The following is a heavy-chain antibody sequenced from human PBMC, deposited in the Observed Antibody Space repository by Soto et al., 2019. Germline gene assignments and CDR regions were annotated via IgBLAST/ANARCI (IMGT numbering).Heavy chain of an antibody. V-gene: IGHV4-31*03. CDR3: ARDGEYCSGGSCYPGYYYMDV. CDR1: GGSISSGGYY. CDR2: IYYSGST. D-gene: IGHD2-15*01. J-gene: IGHJ6*03. Sequence: TSETLSLTCTVSGGSISSGGYYWSWIRQHPGKGLEWIGYIYYSGSTYYNPSLKSRVTISLDTSKNQFSLKLSSVTAADTAVYYCARDGEYCSGGSCYPGYYYMDVWGKGTTVTVSS.